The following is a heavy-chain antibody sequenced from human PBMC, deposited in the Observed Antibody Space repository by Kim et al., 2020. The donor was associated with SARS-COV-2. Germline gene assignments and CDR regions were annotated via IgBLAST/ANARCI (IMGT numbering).Heavy chain of an antibody. J-gene: IGHJ4*02. CDR3: ARLVSENSAVEY. CDR2: IYYSGNT. V-gene: IGHV4-39*01. CDR1: GDSISRSSNY. Sequence: SETLSLTCTVSGDSISRSSNYWGWIRQPPGKGLEWIGSIYYSGNTYYNPSLKSRVTISVDTSKNQFSLKMRSVTAADTAVYYCARLVSENSAVEYWGQGTLVTVSS.